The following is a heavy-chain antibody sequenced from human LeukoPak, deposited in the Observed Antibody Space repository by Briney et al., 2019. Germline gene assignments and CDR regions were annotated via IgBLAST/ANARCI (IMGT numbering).Heavy chain of an antibody. CDR2: ITGGGSGI. D-gene: IGHD3-9*01. CDR3: AKWGDYDVLTGYYVSDY. CDR1: GFTFSNYA. V-gene: IGHV3-23*01. J-gene: IGHJ4*02. Sequence: GGSLRLSCAASGFTFSNYAMSWVRQAPGKGLEWVSAITGGGSGIYYADSMKSRFTISRDNSKNTLYLQIDSLRAEDTAVYYCAKWGDYDVLTGYYVSDYWGQGTLVTVSS.